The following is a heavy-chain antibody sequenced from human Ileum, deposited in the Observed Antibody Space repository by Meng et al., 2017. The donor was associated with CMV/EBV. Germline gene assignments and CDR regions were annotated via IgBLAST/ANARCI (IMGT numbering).Heavy chain of an antibody. J-gene: IGHJ4*02. CDR3: AHRRLGTYTY. V-gene: IGHV2-5*01. D-gene: IGHD4-11*01. CDR1: GFSLSTSGVG. CDR2: LYWNDDK. Sequence: CAFSGFSLSTSGVGVGWIRQPPGKALEWLALLYWNDDKRFSPSVKSRLTVARDASKNLVVLTMTNMEPVDTATYYCAHRRLGTYTYWGQGTLVTVSS.